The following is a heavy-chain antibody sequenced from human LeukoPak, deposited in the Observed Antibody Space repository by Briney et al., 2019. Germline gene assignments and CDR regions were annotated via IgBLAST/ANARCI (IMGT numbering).Heavy chain of an antibody. CDR3: ARPHYDILTGYYMDV. D-gene: IGHD3-9*01. CDR1: GFTFSSYA. Sequence: PGGSLRLSCAASGFTFSSYAMSWVRQAPGKGLEWVSAISGSGGSTYYADSVKGRFTISRDNSKNTLYLQMNSLRAEDTAVYYCARPHYDILTGYYMDVWGKGTTVTVSS. V-gene: IGHV3-23*01. CDR2: ISGSGGST. J-gene: IGHJ6*03.